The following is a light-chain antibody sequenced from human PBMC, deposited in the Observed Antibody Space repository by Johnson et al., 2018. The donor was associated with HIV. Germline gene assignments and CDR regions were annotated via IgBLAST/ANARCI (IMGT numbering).Light chain of an antibody. CDR2: DNN. CDR3: AAWDDSLNGYV. CDR1: SSNIGNNY. Sequence: QSLLTQPPSVSAAPGQKVTISCSGSSSNIGNNYVSWYQQFPGTAPKLLIYDNNKRPSGVPDRFSGSKSGTSASLAISGLQAEDEADYYCAAWDDSLNGYVFGTGTKVTVL. V-gene: IGLV1-51*01. J-gene: IGLJ1*01.